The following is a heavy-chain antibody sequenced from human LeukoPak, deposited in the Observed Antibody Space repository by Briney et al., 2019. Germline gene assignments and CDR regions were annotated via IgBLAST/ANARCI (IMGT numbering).Heavy chain of an antibody. J-gene: IGHJ4*02. Sequence: GGSLRLSCAASGFSFSAYGVHWVRQAPGKGLEWVAVIWYDGSSKDYADSVKGRFTFSRDNSKNTLYLQMNSLRAEDTAVYYCARPARIAAAAPPDYWGQGTLVTVPS. CDR3: ARPARIAAAAPPDY. V-gene: IGHV3-33*01. CDR1: GFSFSAYG. CDR2: IWYDGSSK. D-gene: IGHD6-13*01.